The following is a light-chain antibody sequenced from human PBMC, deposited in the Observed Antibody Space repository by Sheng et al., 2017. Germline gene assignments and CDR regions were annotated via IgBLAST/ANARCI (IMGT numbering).Light chain of an antibody. J-gene: IGKJ2*01. CDR2: AAS. Sequence: DIQMTQSPSSLSASVGDRVTITCRASQSISSYLNWYQQKPGKAPKLLIYAASSLQSGVPSRFSGSGSGTDFTLTISRLEPEDFAVYYCQQYGSSPMYIFGQGTKLEI. CDR3: QQYGSSPMYI. CDR1: QSISSY. V-gene: IGKV1-39*01.